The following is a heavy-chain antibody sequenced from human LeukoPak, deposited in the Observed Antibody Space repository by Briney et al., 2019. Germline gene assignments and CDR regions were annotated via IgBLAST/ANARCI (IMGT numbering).Heavy chain of an antibody. CDR3: SSAHGYYYDSSGYYDAFDI. Sequence: GGSLRLSCAASGFTVSSNYMSWVRQAPGKGLEWVSVIYSGGSTYYADSVHGTFTISSHNSTNTLYLQMNSLTAEDTAVYYCSSAHGYYYDSSGYYDAFDIWGQGTMVTVSS. D-gene: IGHD3-22*01. J-gene: IGHJ3*02. CDR2: IYSGGST. CDR1: GFTVSSNY. V-gene: IGHV3-66*01.